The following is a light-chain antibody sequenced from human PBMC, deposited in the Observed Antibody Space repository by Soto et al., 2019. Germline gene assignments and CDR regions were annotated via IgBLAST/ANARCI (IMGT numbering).Light chain of an antibody. V-gene: IGKV1-9*01. CDR1: QGISSY. J-gene: IGKJ4*01. CDR2: AAS. CDR3: QHLHSYPPT. Sequence: IQLTQSPSSLSASVGDRVTITCRASQGISSYLAWYQQIPGKAPKLLIYAASTLQSGVPSRFTGSGSGRDFTLTISSLQPEDFATYYCQHLHSYPPTFGGGTKVEIK.